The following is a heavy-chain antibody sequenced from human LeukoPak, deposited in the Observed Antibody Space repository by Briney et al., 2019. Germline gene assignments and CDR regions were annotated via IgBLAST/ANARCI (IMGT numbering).Heavy chain of an antibody. CDR2: INPNSGGT. J-gene: IGHJ4*02. V-gene: IGHV1-2*02. CDR1: GYTFTGYY. CDR3: ARLLNYGSGLRTQVDY. Sequence: GASVKVSCKASGYTFTGYYMHWVRQAPGQGLEWMGWINPNSGGTNYAQKFQGRVTMTRDTSISTAYMELSRLRSDDTAVYYCARLLNYGSGLRTQVDYWGQGTLVTVSS. D-gene: IGHD3-10*01.